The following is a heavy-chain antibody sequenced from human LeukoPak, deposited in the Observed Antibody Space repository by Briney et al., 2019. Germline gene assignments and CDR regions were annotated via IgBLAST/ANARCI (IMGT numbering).Heavy chain of an antibody. Sequence: PGGSLRLSCAASGFNFANHAMSWVRQTPGKGLEWVSAISGGGDITYYADSVRGRFTISRDNSKDTLFLQMHSLRVEDTAVYYCAPVAGMQWVYWGQGTLVTVSS. V-gene: IGHV3-23*01. CDR1: GFNFANHA. D-gene: IGHD6-19*01. CDR2: ISGGGDIT. CDR3: APVAGMQWVY. J-gene: IGHJ4*02.